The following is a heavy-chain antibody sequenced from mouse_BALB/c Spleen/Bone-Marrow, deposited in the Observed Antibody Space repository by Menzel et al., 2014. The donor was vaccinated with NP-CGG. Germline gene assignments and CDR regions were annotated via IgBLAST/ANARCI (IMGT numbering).Heavy chain of an antibody. D-gene: IGHD2-14*01. CDR1: GYAFTNYN. J-gene: IGHJ2*01. CDR2: IDPYSGGT. V-gene: IGHV1S135*01. CDR3: SRGVLAYFDY. Sequence: FQLQQSGPELVKPGASVKVSCKASGYAFTNYNMNWVKQSHGKSLEWIGYIDPYSGGTNYNQKFRGKATLTVDKSSSTAYMHLNSLTSEDSAVYYCSRGVLAYFDYWSQGTTITVSS.